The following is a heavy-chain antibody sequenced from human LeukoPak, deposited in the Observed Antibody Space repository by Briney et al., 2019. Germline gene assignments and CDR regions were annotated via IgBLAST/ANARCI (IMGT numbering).Heavy chain of an antibody. J-gene: IGHJ4*02. D-gene: IGHD3-10*01. CDR3: ARYASGSIN. Sequence: PGGSLRLSCAASGFAVSSNYLTWVRQVPGKGLEWVSYISSSGSIIYYGDSVKGRFTISRDNAKNSLYLQMNSLRAEDTAVYYCARYASGSINWGQGTLVTVSS. CDR1: GFAVSSNY. V-gene: IGHV3-48*03. CDR2: ISSSGSII.